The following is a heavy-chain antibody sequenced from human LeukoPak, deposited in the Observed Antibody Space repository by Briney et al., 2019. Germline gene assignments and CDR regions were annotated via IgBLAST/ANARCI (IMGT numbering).Heavy chain of an antibody. CDR3: ARDRQWLVLNY. Sequence: GGSLRLSCAASGFTFSSYGMHWVRQAPGKGLEWVAVIWYDGSNKYYADSVKGRFTISRDNSKNTLYPQMNSLRAEDTAVYYCARDRQWLVLNYWGQGTLVTVSS. V-gene: IGHV3-33*01. D-gene: IGHD6-19*01. CDR1: GFTFSSYG. J-gene: IGHJ4*02. CDR2: IWYDGSNK.